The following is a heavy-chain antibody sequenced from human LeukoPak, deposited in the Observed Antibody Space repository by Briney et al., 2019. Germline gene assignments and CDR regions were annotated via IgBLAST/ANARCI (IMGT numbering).Heavy chain of an antibody. CDR3: ASPGIAAAGNAFDI. J-gene: IGHJ3*02. Sequence: GGSLRLSCAASGFTFSSYSKNWVRQAPGKGLEWVSSISSSSSYIYYADSVKGRFTISRDNAKNSLYLQMNSLRAEDTAVYYCASPGIAAAGNAFDIWGQGKMVTVSS. CDR2: ISSSSSYI. CDR1: GFTFSSYS. D-gene: IGHD6-13*01. V-gene: IGHV3-21*01.